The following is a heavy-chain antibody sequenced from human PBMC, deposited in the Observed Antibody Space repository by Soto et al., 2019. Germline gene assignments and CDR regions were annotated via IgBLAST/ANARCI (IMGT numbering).Heavy chain of an antibody. Sequence: QVQLVQSGAEVKKPGSSVKVSCKASGGTFSSYTISWVRQAPGQGLEWMGRIIPILGIANYAQKFQGRVTITADKSTSTAYMELSSPRSEDTAVYYCAIMTTVIGAFDIWGQGTMVTVSS. D-gene: IGHD4-17*01. J-gene: IGHJ3*02. CDR2: IIPILGIA. V-gene: IGHV1-69*02. CDR1: GGTFSSYT. CDR3: AIMTTVIGAFDI.